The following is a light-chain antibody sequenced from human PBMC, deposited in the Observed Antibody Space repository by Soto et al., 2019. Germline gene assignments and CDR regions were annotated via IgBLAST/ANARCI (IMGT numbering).Light chain of an antibody. CDR1: QDISRW. CDR2: DVS. Sequence: DIQMTQSPPTLPASAGDRVTITFRASQDISRWLAWYQQKPGKAPELLIYDVSTLQSGVPSRFSGTGSGTEFTLTISRLQPEDFATYYCQQYNAYYSFGQGTKVEIK. CDR3: QQYNAYYS. J-gene: IGKJ2*03. V-gene: IGKV1-5*01.